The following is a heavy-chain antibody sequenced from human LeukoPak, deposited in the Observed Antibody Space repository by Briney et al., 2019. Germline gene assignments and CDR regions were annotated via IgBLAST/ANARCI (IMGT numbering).Heavy chain of an antibody. J-gene: IGHJ4*02. CDR3: ARGRYCSGGSCYLVY. Sequence: SETLSLTCTVSGGSISSYYWRWIRQPPGKGLEWIGYIYYSGNTNYNPSLKRRVTISVDTSKNQFSLKLNSVTAADTAVYYCARGRYCSGGSCYLVYWGQGTLVTVSS. CDR2: IYYSGNT. CDR1: GGSISSYY. D-gene: IGHD2-15*01. V-gene: IGHV4-59*01.